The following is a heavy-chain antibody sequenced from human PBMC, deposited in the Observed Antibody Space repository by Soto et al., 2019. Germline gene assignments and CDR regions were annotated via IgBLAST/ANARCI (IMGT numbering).Heavy chain of an antibody. CDR1: GGSISSSSYY. V-gene: IGHV4-39*01. D-gene: IGHD3-10*01. J-gene: IGHJ4*02. CDR2: IYYSGST. Sequence: SETLSLTCTVSGGSISSSSYYWGWIRQPPGKGLEWIGSIYYSGSTYYNPSLKSRVTISVDTSKNQFSLKLSSVTAADTAVYYCARSVSSYYGSGSYYVAGYWGQGTLVTVSS. CDR3: ARSVSSYYGSGSYYVAGY.